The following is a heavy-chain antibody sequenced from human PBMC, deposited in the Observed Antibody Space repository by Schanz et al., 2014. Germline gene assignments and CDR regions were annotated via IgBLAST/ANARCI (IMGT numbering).Heavy chain of an antibody. CDR1: GFAFSSYS. V-gene: IGHV3-48*01. J-gene: IGHJ4*02. CDR3: AKQIHYDILTGTRN. Sequence: QLVGSGGGLIQPGGSLRLSCTASGFAFSSYSMNWVRQAPGKGLEWVSYISSSGTTIYYADSVKGRFTISRDNSKNTLYLQMNSLRAEDTAVYYCAKQIHYDILTGTRNWGQGTLVTVSS. D-gene: IGHD3-9*01. CDR2: ISSSGTTI.